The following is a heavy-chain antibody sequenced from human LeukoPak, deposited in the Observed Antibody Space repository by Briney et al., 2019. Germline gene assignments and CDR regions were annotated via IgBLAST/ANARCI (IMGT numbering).Heavy chain of an antibody. CDR3: ARLRDGDALHY. D-gene: IGHD4-17*01. CDR1: GGSFSGYY. V-gene: IGHV4-34*01. CDR2: INQSGST. Sequence: PSETLSLTCAVYGGSFSGYYWSWMRQPPGEGLEWIGDINQSGSTTYNPSLKSRVTISVDTSKNQFSLKPSSVTAADTAVYYCARLRDGDALHYWGQGALVTVSS. J-gene: IGHJ4*02.